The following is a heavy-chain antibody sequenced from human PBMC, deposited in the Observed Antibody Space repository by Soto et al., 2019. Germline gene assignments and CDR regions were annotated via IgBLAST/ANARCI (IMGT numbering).Heavy chain of an antibody. CDR3: ARTDTWAY. CDR1: GYTFTDYS. D-gene: IGHD5-18*01. Sequence: QVHLVQSGAEVKMPGASVKVSCKTSGYTFTDYSMNWVRQAPGQRLEWMGWINTHNGHTQYSPRFDDRVTMTTDPSTSTAYMELKGLRSDDTDVYYCARTDTWAYWGQGTLVTVSS. CDR2: INTHNGHT. J-gene: IGHJ4*02. V-gene: IGHV1-18*04.